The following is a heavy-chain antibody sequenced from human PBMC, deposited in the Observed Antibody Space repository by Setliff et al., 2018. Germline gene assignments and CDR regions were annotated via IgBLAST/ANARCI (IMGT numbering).Heavy chain of an antibody. J-gene: IGHJ4*02. D-gene: IGHD3-10*01. CDR3: ARRDGSIIYREFFDY. Sequence: PSETLSLTCTASCGSIINYYWSWIRQPPGRPLVWIGYIKYGGTTDYNPSLDSRVTMSVDKSKNQFSLMLISVTAADTAVYYCARRDGSIIYREFFDYWGQEALVTVSS. V-gene: IGHV4-59*08. CDR2: IKYGGTT. CDR1: CGSIINYY.